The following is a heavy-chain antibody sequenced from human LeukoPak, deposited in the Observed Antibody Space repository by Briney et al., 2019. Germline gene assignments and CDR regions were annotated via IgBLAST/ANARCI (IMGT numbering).Heavy chain of an antibody. J-gene: IGHJ3*02. CDR1: GYTFTNYY. V-gene: IGHV1-46*01. D-gene: IGHD3-22*01. Sequence: ASVKVSCKASGYTFTNYYMHWVRQAPGQGLEWLEIINPSGGSTSYAQKFQGRVTMTRDTSTTTVYMELSSLRSEDTAVYYCARVVWNYYDSSGYGAFDIWGQGTMVTVSS. CDR2: INPSGGST. CDR3: ARVVWNYYDSSGYGAFDI.